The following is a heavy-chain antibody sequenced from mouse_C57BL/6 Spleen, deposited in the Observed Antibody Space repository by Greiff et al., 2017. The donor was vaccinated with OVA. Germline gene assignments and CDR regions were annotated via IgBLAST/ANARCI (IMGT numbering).Heavy chain of an antibody. J-gene: IGHJ2*01. CDR2: IDPEDGDT. Sequence: VQLQQSGAELVRPGASVKLSCTASGFNIKDYYMNWVKQRPEQGLEWIGRIDPEDGDTEYAPKFQGKATMTADTSSNTAYLQLSSLTSEDTAVYYCTKYDYDGGDFDYWGQGTTLTVSS. CDR3: TKYDYDGGDFDY. CDR1: GFNIKDYY. D-gene: IGHD2-4*01. V-gene: IGHV14-1*01.